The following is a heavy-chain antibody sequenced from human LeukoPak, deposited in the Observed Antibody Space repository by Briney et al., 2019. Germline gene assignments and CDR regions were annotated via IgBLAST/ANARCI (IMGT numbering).Heavy chain of an antibody. V-gene: IGHV1-2*06. D-gene: IGHD2-15*01. CDR2: INPNSGGT. J-gene: IGHJ3*02. CDR1: GYTFTGYY. Sequence: ASVKVSCKASGYTFTGYYMHWVRQAPGQGLEWMGRINPNSGGTNYAQKFQGRVTMTRDTSISTAYMELSRLRAEDTALYYCAKDGGSELLHAFDIWGQGTMVTVSS. CDR3: AKDGGSELLHAFDI.